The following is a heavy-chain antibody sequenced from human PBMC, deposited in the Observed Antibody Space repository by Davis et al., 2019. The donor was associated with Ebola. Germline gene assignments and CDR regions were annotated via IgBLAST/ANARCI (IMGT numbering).Heavy chain of an antibody. J-gene: IGHJ4*02. V-gene: IGHV1-2*04. CDR2: INPNSGVT. D-gene: IGHD1-1*01. CDR3: ARGTRVIGSTRGATDY. Sequence: AASVKVSCKASGYTFTDYYMQWVRQAPGQGLEWMGWINPNSGVTNYAQKFQDWATMTRDTSINTAYMELSRLRSDDTAVFYCARGTRVIGSTRGATDYWGQGTLVTVSS. CDR1: GYTFTDYY.